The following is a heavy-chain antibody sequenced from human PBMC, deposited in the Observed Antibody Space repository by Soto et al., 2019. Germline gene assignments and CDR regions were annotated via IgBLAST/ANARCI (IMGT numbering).Heavy chain of an antibody. CDR2: IKQDGSEK. CDR3: ARDRVGYSSSHYGMDV. Sequence: GGSLRLSCAASGFTFSSYWMSWVRQAPGKGLEWVANIKQDGSEKYYVDSVKGRFTISRDNAKNSLYLQMNSLRAEDTAVYYCARDRVGYSSSHYGMDVWGQGTTV. D-gene: IGHD6-6*01. CDR1: GFTFSSYW. V-gene: IGHV3-7*01. J-gene: IGHJ6*02.